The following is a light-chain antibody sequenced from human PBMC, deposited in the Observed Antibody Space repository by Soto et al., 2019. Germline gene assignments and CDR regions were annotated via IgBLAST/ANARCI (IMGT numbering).Light chain of an antibody. V-gene: IGKV4-1*01. Sequence: IVMTPSPDSLSVSLGARATINCKSSQSVLYSSYGKNYLAWYQQNPGQPPKLLIYWASTRESGVPDRFSGSGSGTDFTLTISSLQSEDFAVYYCQQYNNWPPTTFGQGTKVDIK. CDR3: QQYNNWPPTT. CDR1: QSVLYSSYGKNY. J-gene: IGKJ1*01. CDR2: WAS.